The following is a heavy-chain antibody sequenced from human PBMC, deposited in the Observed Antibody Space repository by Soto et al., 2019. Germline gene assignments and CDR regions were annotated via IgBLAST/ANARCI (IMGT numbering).Heavy chain of an antibody. D-gene: IGHD1-1*01. V-gene: IGHV3-23*01. Sequence: AGGSLRLFCAASGFTFRNYAMSWVRQAPGKGLEWVSTASGSGGWTYYADSVKDRFTISRDNSKNTLYLQMNSLRAEDTAVYYCASWNYVAYWGRGTLVTVSS. J-gene: IGHJ4*02. CDR1: GFTFRNYA. CDR2: ASGSGGWT. CDR3: ASWNYVAY.